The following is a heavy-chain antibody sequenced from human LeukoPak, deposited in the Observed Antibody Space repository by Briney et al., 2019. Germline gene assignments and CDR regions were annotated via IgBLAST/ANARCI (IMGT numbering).Heavy chain of an antibody. CDR3: AAGDPWELLDY. D-gene: IGHD1-26*01. V-gene: IGHV1-24*01. CDR1: GYTLNELS. Sequence: ASVKVSCKVSGYTLNELSMYWVRQAPGKGLEWMGGFDRGDNETFYAQKFQDRVTMTDDTSKDTAYMELSSLRSEDTAVYYCAAGDPWELLDYWGQGTLVTVSS. J-gene: IGHJ4*02. CDR2: FDRGDNET.